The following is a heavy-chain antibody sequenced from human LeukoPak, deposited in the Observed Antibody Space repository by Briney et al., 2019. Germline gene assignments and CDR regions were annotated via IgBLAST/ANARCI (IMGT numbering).Heavy chain of an antibody. V-gene: IGHV4-59*01. J-gene: IGHJ4*02. CDR2: IYYTGST. CDR3: ARWYYYDSSGDVDY. D-gene: IGHD3-22*01. Sequence: PSETLSLTCTVSGGSISSYYWSWIRQPPGKGLEWIGYIYYTGSTNYNPSLKSRVTISVDTSKNQFSLKLSSVTAADTAVYYCARWYYYDSSGDVDYWGQGTLVTVSS. CDR1: GGSISSYY.